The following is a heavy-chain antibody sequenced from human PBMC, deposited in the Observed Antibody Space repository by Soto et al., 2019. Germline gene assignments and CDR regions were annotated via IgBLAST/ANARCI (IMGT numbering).Heavy chain of an antibody. V-gene: IGHV3-23*01. CDR2: ISGSGASP. CDR3: ARDTGITIFGVVISEVDY. D-gene: IGHD3-3*01. J-gene: IGHJ4*02. CDR1: GFTFSTYT. Sequence: GGSLRLSCAASGFTFSTYTMSWVRRAPGKGLEWVSAISGSGASPSYADSVQGRFTISRDNPKRTLYLQMNNLRAEDTAVYYCARDTGITIFGVVISEVDYWGQGTLVTVSS.